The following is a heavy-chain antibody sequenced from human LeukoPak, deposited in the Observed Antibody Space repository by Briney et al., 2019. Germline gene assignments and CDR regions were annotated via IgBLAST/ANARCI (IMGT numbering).Heavy chain of an antibody. CDR1: GFTFSGSA. CDR3: TTPSRYCTNGVCYSGNYYFDY. CDR2: IRGKTNSYAT. Sequence: GGSLRLSCAASGFTFSGSAMHWVRQASGKGLEWVGRIRGKTNSYATAYAASVKGRFTISRDDSKNTAYLQMNSLKTEDTAVYYCTTPSRYCTNGVCYSGNYYFDYWGQGTLVTVSS. D-gene: IGHD2-8*01. V-gene: IGHV3-73*01. J-gene: IGHJ4*02.